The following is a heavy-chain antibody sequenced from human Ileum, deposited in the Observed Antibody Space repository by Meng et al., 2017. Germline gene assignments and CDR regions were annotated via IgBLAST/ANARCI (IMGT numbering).Heavy chain of an antibody. V-gene: IGHV1-3*01. D-gene: IGHD1-1*01. CDR3: ARENDNWNYFDY. J-gene: IGHJ4*02. Sequence: QVQLVQSGTEGKKVGAAVQVSCTASGYTFRNYPLHWVRQAPGQRPEWMGWINAGNGNIKISQKFQGRITITSDTSATAYMELSSLRSEDTAVYFCARENDNWNYFDYWGQGSLVTVSS. CDR2: INAGNGNI. CDR1: GYTFRNYP.